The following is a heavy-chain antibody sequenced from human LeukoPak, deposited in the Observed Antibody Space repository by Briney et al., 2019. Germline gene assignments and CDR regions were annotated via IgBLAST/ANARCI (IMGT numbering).Heavy chain of an antibody. CDR1: GGTFCSYA. CDR2: IIPIFGTA. D-gene: IGHD3-10*01. J-gene: IGHJ4*02. V-gene: IGHV1-69*05. CDR3: ASGGHDSYGSGSPIDY. Sequence: SVKVSCKASGGTFCSYAISWVRQAPGQGLEWMGGIIPIFGTANYAQKFQGRVTMTRDTSISTAYMELSRLRSDDTAVYYCASGGHDSYGSGSPIDYWGQGTLVTVSS.